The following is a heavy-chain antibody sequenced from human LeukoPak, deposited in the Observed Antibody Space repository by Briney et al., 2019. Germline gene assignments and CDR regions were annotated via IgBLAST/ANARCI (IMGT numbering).Heavy chain of an antibody. CDR3: ARDLESGGSSWSDY. J-gene: IGHJ4*02. CDR2: INPNSGGA. CDR1: GYTFTGYY. D-gene: IGHD6-13*01. V-gene: IGHV1-2*02. Sequence: ASVKVSCKASGYTFTGYYMHWVRQAPGQGLEWMGWINPNSGGANYAQKFQGRVTMTRDTSISTAYMELSRLRSDDTAVYYCARDLESGGSSWSDYWGQGTLVTVSS.